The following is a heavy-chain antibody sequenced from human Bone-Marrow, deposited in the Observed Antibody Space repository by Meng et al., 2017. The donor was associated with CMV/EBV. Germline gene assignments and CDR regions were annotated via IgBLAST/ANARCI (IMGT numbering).Heavy chain of an antibody. CDR2: MNPNSGNT. J-gene: IGHJ5*02. CDR1: GYTFTNYD. Sequence: ASVKVSCKASGYTFTNYDINWVRQAPGQGLEWMGWMNPNSGNTGYAQKFQGRVTMTRDNSISTAYMELSSLRSEDTAVYYCARMWALDNSNVNWFDPWGQGTMVTVSS. V-gene: IGHV1-8*01. CDR3: ARMWALDNSNVNWFDP. D-gene: IGHD2/OR15-2a*01.